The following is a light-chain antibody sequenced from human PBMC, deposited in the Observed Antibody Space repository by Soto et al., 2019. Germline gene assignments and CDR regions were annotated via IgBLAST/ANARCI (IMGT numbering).Light chain of an antibody. J-gene: IGKJ5*01. CDR1: QSVSSSD. CDR3: QQRSNWPT. V-gene: IGKV3D-20*02. Sequence: EIVLTQSPGTLSLSPGERATLSCRASQSVSSSDLAWYQQKPGQAPRLLIYGATSRATGIPDRFSGSGSGTDFTLTISSLEPEDFAVYYCQQRSNWPTFGQGTRLEIK. CDR2: GAT.